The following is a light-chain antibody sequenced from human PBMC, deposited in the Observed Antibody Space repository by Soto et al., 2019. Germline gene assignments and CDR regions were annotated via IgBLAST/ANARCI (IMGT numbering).Light chain of an antibody. Sequence: QSALTQRASVSGSPGQSITISCTGTSSDVGGYNYVSWYQQYPGSAPKLMIYDVSNRPSGVSNRFSGSKSANTASLTISGLQAEDEADYYCSSYTSSSTYVFGTGTKLTVL. V-gene: IGLV2-14*01. CDR1: SSDVGGYNY. CDR3: SSYTSSSTYV. J-gene: IGLJ1*01. CDR2: DVS.